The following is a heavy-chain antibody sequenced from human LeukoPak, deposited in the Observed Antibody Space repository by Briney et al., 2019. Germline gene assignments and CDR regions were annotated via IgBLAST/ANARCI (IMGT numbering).Heavy chain of an antibody. CDR3: ARLFTRFCGGDCYGPFDY. D-gene: IGHD2-21*02. CDR1: GYTFTSYY. J-gene: IGHJ4*02. Sequence: ASVKVSCKASGYTFTSYYMHWVRQAPGHGLEWMGIINPSGGSTSYAQKFQGRVTMTRDTSTSTVYMELSSLRSEDTAVYYCARLFTRFCGGDCYGPFDYWGQGTLVTVSS. V-gene: IGHV1-46*01. CDR2: INPSGGST.